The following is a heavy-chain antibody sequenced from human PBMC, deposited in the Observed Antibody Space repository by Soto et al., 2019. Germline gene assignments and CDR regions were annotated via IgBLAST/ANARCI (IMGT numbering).Heavy chain of an antibody. J-gene: IGHJ3*01. V-gene: IGHV3-33*01. CDR3: VRDDDFGPNALDL. Sequence: QMQLVESGGGVVQPGRSLRLYCAASGFTFSNYGMHWVRQAPGKGLEWVSLILNDGSEDFYRDSVKGRFTISRDNSRNSLYLQMNSLRDDDTALYYCVRDDDFGPNALDLWGQGTMVSVSS. CDR2: ILNDGSED. D-gene: IGHD1-1*01. CDR1: GFTFSNYG.